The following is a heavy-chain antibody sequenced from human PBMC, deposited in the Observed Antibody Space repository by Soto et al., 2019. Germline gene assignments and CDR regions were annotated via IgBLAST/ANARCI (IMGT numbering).Heavy chain of an antibody. CDR2: ISYDGSNK. J-gene: IGHJ4*02. CDR3: ARDLIEALGTPNY. CDR1: GFSFSNYA. Sequence: GGSLRLSCVASGFSFSNYAMHWVRQAPGKGLEWVAVISYDGSNKYYADSVKGRFTISRDNSKNTLYLGMSSLRADDTAMHYCARDLIEALGTPNYWGQGTLVTVSS. D-gene: IGHD6-13*01. V-gene: IGHV3-30-3*01.